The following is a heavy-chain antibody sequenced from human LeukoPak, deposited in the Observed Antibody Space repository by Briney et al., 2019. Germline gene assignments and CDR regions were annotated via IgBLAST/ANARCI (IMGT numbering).Heavy chain of an antibody. CDR2: IYYSGST. CDR3: ARDHWDYYDSSGYPNFDY. V-gene: IGHV4-39*07. J-gene: IGHJ4*02. D-gene: IGHD3-22*01. Sequence: PSETLSLTCTVSGGSISSSSYYWGWIRQPPGKGLEWIGSIYYSGSTYYNPSLKSRVTISVDTSKNQFSLKLSSVTAADTAVYYCARDHWDYYDSSGYPNFDYWGQGTLVTVSS. CDR1: GGSISSSSYY.